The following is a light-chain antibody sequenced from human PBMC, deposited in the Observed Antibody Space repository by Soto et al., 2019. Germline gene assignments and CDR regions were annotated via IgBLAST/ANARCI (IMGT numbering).Light chain of an antibody. CDR1: HSVSTNY. CDR2: ATS. J-gene: IGKJ4*01. Sequence: ETVLTQSPATLSLSPGERATLSCRASHSVSTNYLSWYQQKPGQAPRLLIFATSSRATGIPDRFSGSGSETDFTLTIRRLEPEDVAVYYCQQYSGASLTFGGGTKVEIK. CDR3: QQYSGASLT. V-gene: IGKV3-20*01.